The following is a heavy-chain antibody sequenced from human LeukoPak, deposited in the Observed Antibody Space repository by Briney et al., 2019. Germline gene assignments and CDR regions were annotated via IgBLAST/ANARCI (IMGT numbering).Heavy chain of an antibody. CDR2: INHSGST. Sequence: SETLSLTCAVYGGSFSGYYWSWIRQPPGKGLEWIGEINHSGSTNYNPSLKSRVTISVDTSKNQFSLKLSSVTAADTAVYYCARGARWESGGYFQHWGQGTLVTVSS. CDR1: GGSFSGYY. D-gene: IGHD1-26*01. CDR3: ARGARWESGGYFQH. J-gene: IGHJ1*01. V-gene: IGHV4-34*01.